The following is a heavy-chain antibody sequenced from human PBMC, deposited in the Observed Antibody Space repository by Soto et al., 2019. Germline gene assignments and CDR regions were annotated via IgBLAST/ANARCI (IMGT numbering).Heavy chain of an antibody. D-gene: IGHD3-10*01. CDR2: IYYSGST. Sequence: SETLSLTCTVSGGSISSGGYYWSWIRQHPGKGLEWIGYIYYSGSTYYNPSLKSRVTISVDTSKNQFSLKLSSVTAADTAVYYCARAPLEYYYGSGSYPDAFAIWGQGTMVTVSS. V-gene: IGHV4-31*03. CDR1: GGSISSGGYY. J-gene: IGHJ3*02. CDR3: ARAPLEYYYGSGSYPDAFAI.